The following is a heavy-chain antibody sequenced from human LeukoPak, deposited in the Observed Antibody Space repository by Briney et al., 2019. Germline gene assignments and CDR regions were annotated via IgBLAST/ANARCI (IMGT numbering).Heavy chain of an antibody. CDR2: IYYTGTT. D-gene: IGHD3-22*01. CDR1: GGSISSSKYY. CDR3: ARGHDSSGYYYSGGAFDI. V-gene: IGHV4-39*07. J-gene: IGHJ3*02. Sequence: SETLSLTCTVSGGSISSSKYYWGWIRQPPGKGLEWIGSIYYTGTTYYNPPLKSRVTMSVDTSKNQFSLKLSSVTAADTAVYYCARGHDSSGYYYSGGAFDIWGQGTMVTVSS.